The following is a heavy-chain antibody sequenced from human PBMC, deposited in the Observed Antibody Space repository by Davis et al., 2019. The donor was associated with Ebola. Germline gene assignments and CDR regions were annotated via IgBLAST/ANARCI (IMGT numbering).Heavy chain of an antibody. Sequence: LSLTCAVYGGSFSGYYWSWIRQAPGKGLEWVSYISSSGSTIYYADSVKGRFTISRDNAKNSLYLQMNSLRAEDTAVYYCARLVVVHVDYFDYWGQGTLVTVSS. CDR3: ARLVVVHVDYFDY. CDR2: ISSSGSTI. V-gene: IGHV3-11*01. D-gene: IGHD2-2*01. J-gene: IGHJ4*02. CDR1: GGSFSGYY.